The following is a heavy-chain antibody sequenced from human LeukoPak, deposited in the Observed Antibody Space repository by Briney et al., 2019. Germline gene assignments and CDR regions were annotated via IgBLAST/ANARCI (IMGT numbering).Heavy chain of an antibody. Sequence: SETLSLTCAVYGGSFSGYYWSWIRQPPGKGLEWIGEINHSGSTNYNPSLKSRVTISVDTSKNQFSLKLSSVTAADTAVYYCARVFGLYNWFDPWGQGTLVTVSS. CDR1: GGSFSGYY. CDR2: INHSGST. CDR3: ARVFGLYNWFDP. D-gene: IGHD3-10*01. V-gene: IGHV4-34*01. J-gene: IGHJ5*02.